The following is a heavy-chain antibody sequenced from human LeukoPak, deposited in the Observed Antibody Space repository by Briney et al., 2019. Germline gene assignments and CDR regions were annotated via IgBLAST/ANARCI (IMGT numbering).Heavy chain of an antibody. V-gene: IGHV3-11*04. CDR3: ARYYCSVPSCYGRYFDS. Sequence: GGSLRLSCIASGFTFSDYYISWIRQAPGKGLEWVSYISSSGRTIYDADAVKGRFTISRENAKNSLYLQMNSLKAEDTAVYYCARYYCSVPSCYGRYFDSWGQGILVTISS. J-gene: IGHJ4*02. D-gene: IGHD2-2*01. CDR2: ISSSGRTI. CDR1: GFTFSDYY.